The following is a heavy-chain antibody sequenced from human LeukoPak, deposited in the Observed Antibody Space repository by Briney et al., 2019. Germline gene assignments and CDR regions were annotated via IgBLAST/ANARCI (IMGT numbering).Heavy chain of an antibody. J-gene: IGHJ4*02. D-gene: IGHD3-10*01. Sequence: SGGSLRLSCAASGFTFSDYYMSWIRQAPGKGLEWVSYSSSSGTTIYYADSVKGRFTISRDNTKNSLYLQMNSLRAEDTAVYYCVRDHSYGSGSLDYFDYWGQGTLVTVSS. CDR1: GFTFSDYY. CDR2: SSSSGTTI. CDR3: VRDHSYGSGSLDYFDY. V-gene: IGHV3-11*01.